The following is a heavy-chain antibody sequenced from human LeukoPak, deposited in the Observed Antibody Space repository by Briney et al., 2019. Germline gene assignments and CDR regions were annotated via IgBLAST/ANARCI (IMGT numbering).Heavy chain of an antibody. Sequence: PGGSLRLSCSASGVTFSTYSMNWVRQTPGKGLMWVSSISGSGGSTYYAESVKGRFSIFRDNSKKMMYLQMNSLRADDTAVYYCAKGGQNFDFWRFDYWGQGILVTVSS. CDR1: GVTFSTYS. D-gene: IGHD3-3*01. J-gene: IGHJ4*02. CDR2: ISGSGGST. V-gene: IGHV3-23*01. CDR3: AKGGQNFDFWRFDY.